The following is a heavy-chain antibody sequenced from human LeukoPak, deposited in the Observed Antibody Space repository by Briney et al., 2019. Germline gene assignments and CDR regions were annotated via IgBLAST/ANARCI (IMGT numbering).Heavy chain of an antibody. CDR3: ARADCGTADPIFDY. Sequence: SETLSLTCTVSGGSISSYYWSWIRQPPGKGLEWIGYIYYSGSTNYNPSLKSRVTISVDTSKNQFSLKLSSVTAADTAVYYCARADCGTADPIFDYWGQGTLVTVSS. CDR2: IYYSGST. J-gene: IGHJ4*02. V-gene: IGHV4-59*01. CDR1: GGSISSYY. D-gene: IGHD1-1*01.